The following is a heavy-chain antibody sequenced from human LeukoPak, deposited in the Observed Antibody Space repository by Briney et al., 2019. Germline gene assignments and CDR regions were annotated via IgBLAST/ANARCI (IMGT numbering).Heavy chain of an antibody. J-gene: IGHJ5*02. Sequence: PSETLSLTCTVSGPPISSGYYYWGWIRQAPGKGLEWIASIYSSGITYYNPSLKSRVTMSVDTSKNQFSLNLSSVTAADTAVYYCARGGDYPLSWGQGTLVTVSS. CDR3: ARGGDYPLS. V-gene: IGHV4-39*07. CDR1: GPPISSGYYY. CDR2: IYSSGIT. D-gene: IGHD4-17*01.